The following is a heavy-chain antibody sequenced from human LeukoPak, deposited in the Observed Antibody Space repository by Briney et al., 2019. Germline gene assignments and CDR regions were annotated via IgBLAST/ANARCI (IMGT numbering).Heavy chain of an antibody. CDR1: GFTVSSNF. V-gene: IGHV3-53*01. CDR2: IYSGGST. Sequence: GGSLRLSCAASGFTVSSNFLSWVRQPPGKGLEWVSDIYSGGSTYYADSVKGRFTISRDNLKNTLYLQMNSLRAEDTAVYYCTRGGGGSFPHYWGQGTLVSVSS. CDR3: TRGGGGSFPHY. J-gene: IGHJ4*02. D-gene: IGHD2-21*01.